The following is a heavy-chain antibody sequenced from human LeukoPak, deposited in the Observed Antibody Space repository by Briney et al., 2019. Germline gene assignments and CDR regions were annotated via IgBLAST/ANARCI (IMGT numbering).Heavy chain of an antibody. CDR1: GFTFSSYS. D-gene: IGHD1-1*01. Sequence: GGSLRLSCAASGFTFSSYSMNWVRQAPGKGLEWVSSISSSSGSIYYADSVKGRFTISRDNAKNSLYLQMNSPRVEDTAVYYCARDWNYFSCWGQGTLVTVSS. V-gene: IGHV3-21*01. CDR3: ARDWNYFSC. J-gene: IGHJ4*02. CDR2: ISSSSGSI.